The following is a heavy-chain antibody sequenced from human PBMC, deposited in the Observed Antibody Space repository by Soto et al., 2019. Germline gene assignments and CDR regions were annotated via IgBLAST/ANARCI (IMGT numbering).Heavy chain of an antibody. CDR2: INHSGST. CDR3: ARVGWRIQLRLNVGYFDY. J-gene: IGHJ4*02. V-gene: IGHV4-34*01. D-gene: IGHD5-18*01. Sequence: SETLSLTCAVYGGSFSGYYWSWIRQPPGKGLEWIGEINHSGSTNYNPSLKSRVTISVDTSKNQFSLKLSSVTAADTAVYYCARVGWRIQLRLNVGYFDYWCEGTLVTVSS. CDR1: GGSFSGYY.